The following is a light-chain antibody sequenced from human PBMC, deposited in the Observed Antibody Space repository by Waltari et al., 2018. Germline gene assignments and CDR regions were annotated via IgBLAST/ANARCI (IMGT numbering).Light chain of an antibody. CDR1: SSNIGSNT. CDR3: QQFFAKPLT. J-gene: IGLJ2*01. CDR2: SNN. V-gene: IGLV1-44*01. Sequence: QSVLNQPPSASGTPGQRVTISCSGSSSNIGSNTVNWYQQLPGTAPNLLIYSNNQRPSGVPDRFSGSGSATDFTLTISTLQAEDVAVYYCQQFFAKPLTFGGGTK.